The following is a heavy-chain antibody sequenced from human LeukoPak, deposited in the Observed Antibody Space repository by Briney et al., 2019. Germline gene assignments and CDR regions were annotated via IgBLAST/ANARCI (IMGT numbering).Heavy chain of an antibody. Sequence: GESLKISCKGSGYIFTSYWIGWVRQMPGKGLEWMGIIYPGDSDTRYSPSFQGQVTISADKSISTAYLQWSSLKASDTAMYYCALTLSGWYNWFDPWGQGTLVTVSS. CDR1: GYIFTSYW. V-gene: IGHV5-51*01. CDR3: ALTLSGWYNWFDP. CDR2: IYPGDSDT. D-gene: IGHD3-22*01. J-gene: IGHJ5*02.